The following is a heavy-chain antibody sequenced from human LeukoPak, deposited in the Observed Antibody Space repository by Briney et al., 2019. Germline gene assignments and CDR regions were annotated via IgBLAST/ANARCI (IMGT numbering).Heavy chain of an antibody. CDR2: IYTSGST. CDR1: GGSISSYY. J-gene: IGHJ4*02. Sequence: SETLSLTCTVSGGSISSYYWSWIRQPAGKGLEWIGRIYTSGSTNYNPSLKSRVTISIDTSKNQFSLKLSSVTAADTAVYYCARADTAMLVGELDYWGQGTLVTVSS. V-gene: IGHV4-4*07. CDR3: ARADTAMLVGELDY. D-gene: IGHD5-18*01.